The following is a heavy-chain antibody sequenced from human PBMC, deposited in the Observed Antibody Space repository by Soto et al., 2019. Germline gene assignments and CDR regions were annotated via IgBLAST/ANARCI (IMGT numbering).Heavy chain of an antibody. V-gene: IGHV4-59*01. D-gene: IGHD3-3*01. CDR2: IYYSGST. Sequence: SETLSLTWSVAGGSISSYYWSLIRQPPGKGLEWIGYIYYSGSTNYNPSLKSRVTISVDTSKNQFSLKLSSVTAADTAVYYCARIQMGYDFWSGYSLRWFDPWGQGTLVTAPQ. CDR3: ARIQMGYDFWSGYSLRWFDP. J-gene: IGHJ5*02. CDR1: GGSISSYY.